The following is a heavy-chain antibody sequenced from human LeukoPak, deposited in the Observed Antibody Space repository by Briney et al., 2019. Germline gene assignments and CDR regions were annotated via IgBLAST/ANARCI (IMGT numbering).Heavy chain of an antibody. V-gene: IGHV4-39*07. CDR2: IYYSGST. J-gene: IGHJ4*02. CDR3: ARMMHGDYFDY. Sequence: SETLSLTCTVSGGSISSSSYYWGWIRQPPGKGLEWIGSIYYSGSTYYNPSLKSRVTISVDTSKNQFSLKLSSVSAADTAVYYCARMMHGDYFDYWGQGALVTVSS. D-gene: IGHD3-16*01. CDR1: GGSISSSSYY.